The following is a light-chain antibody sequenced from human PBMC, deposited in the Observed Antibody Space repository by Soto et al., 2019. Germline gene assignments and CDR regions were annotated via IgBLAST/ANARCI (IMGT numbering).Light chain of an antibody. CDR2: GAS. V-gene: IGKV3-20*01. J-gene: IGKJ1*01. CDR1: QSVSSSY. CDR3: QQYGSSPPT. Sequence: EILLSQSPCTLSVSPGERATLSCRASQSVSSSYLAWYRQKPGQAPRLLLYGASSRATGIPARFSGSGSGTDFTLPISRLEPEDFAVYYCQQYGSSPPTFGQGTKVDIK.